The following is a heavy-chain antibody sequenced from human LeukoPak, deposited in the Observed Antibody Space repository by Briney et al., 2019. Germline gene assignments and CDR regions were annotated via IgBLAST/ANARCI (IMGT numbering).Heavy chain of an antibody. CDR2: IYNRGST. CDR3: ARDRPGIAVAGDAFDI. D-gene: IGHD6-19*01. J-gene: IGHJ3*02. V-gene: IGHV4-59*01. Sequence: SETLSLTCTVSGGSISIYYWSWIRQPPGKGREWIGYIYNRGSTNYNPSLKSRVTISVDTSKNQFSLKLRSVTAADTAVYYCARDRPGIAVAGDAFDIWGQGTMVTVSS. CDR1: GGSISIYY.